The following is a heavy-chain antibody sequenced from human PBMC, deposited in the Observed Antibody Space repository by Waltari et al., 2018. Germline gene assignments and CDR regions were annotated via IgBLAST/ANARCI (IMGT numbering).Heavy chain of an antibody. J-gene: IGHJ4*02. V-gene: IGHV1-46*01. D-gene: IGHD1-26*01. Sequence: QVLLVQSGAAVKKPGASVKVSCKTSGYTFTSYYIHWVRQAPGQGLEWMGIINPSGGSTTYAQKFQGRVTMTRDTSTSTLYMDLSSLKSEDTALYYCARELRVGAGYGFDYWGQGTLVTVSS. CDR1: GYTFTSYY. CDR3: ARELRVGAGYGFDY. CDR2: INPSGGST.